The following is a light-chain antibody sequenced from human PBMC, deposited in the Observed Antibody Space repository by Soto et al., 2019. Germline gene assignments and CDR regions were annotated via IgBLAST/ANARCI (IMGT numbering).Light chain of an antibody. CDR2: GNT. CDR1: SSNIGAGYD. CDR3: LSFDRSLSVV. V-gene: IGLV1-40*01. Sequence: QSALTQPPSVSGAPGQRVTISCTGSSSNIGAGYDVHWYQQLPGRAPKLLIYGNTNRPSGVPDRFSGSKSGTSASLAITGLQAEDEADYYCLSFDRSLSVVFGGGTKLTVL. J-gene: IGLJ2*01.